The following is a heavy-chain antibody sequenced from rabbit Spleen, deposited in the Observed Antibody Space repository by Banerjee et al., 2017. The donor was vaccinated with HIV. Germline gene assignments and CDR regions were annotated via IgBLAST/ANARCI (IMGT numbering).Heavy chain of an antibody. CDR3: ARDAGTSFSTYGMDL. Sequence: QQLVESGGGLVKPGASLTLTCKASGFDFSRGYDMCWVRQAPGKGLEWVACAYAGSSDSTYSATWAKGRFTISKTSSTTVTLQMTSLTAADTATYFCARDAGTSFSTYGMDLWGPGTLVTVS. D-gene: IGHD8-1*01. CDR2: AYAGSSDST. V-gene: IGHV1S40*01. J-gene: IGHJ6*01. CDR1: GFDFSRGYD.